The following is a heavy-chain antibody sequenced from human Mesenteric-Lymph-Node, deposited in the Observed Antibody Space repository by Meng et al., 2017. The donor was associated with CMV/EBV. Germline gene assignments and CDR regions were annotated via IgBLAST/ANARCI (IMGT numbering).Heavy chain of an antibody. CDR1: GVSVTSGAYH. CDR2: IYGTGIT. J-gene: IGHJ4*02. V-gene: IGHV4-61*08. Sequence: LQESGPGLVKPSEPLSLTCIVSGVSVTSGAYHWSWIRQSPGKGLEWIGYIYGTGITIYNPSLKSRVTILLETSKNQFSLKLNSVTTADTAVYYCAKSRSSTPGIVDDWGQGTLVTVSS. D-gene: IGHD2/OR15-2a*01. CDR3: AKSRSSTPGIVDD.